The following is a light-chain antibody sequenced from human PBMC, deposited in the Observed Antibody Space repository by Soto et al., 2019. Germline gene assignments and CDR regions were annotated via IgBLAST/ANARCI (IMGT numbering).Light chain of an antibody. J-gene: IGKJ5*01. CDR1: QSVSSN. CDR3: QRGCT. CDR2: EAS. V-gene: IGKV3-11*01. Sequence: EIVLTQSPATLSLSPGERGTLSCRASQSVSSNLAWYQQKPGQAPRLLIYEASNRATSIPARCSGSGSGTDFTLTISSQDTEVFAGCYGQRGCTFGQGTRLEIK.